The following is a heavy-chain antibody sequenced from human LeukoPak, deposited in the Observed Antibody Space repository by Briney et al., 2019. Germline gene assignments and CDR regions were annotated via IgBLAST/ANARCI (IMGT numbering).Heavy chain of an antibody. CDR2: ISYDGSNK. V-gene: IGHV3-30-3*01. J-gene: IGHJ6*02. Sequence: PGGSLRLSCAASGFTFSSYAMHWVRQAPGKGLEWVAVISYDGSNKYYADSVKGRFTISRDNSKNTLYLQMNSLRAEDTAVYYCARDLGQQWLVYYYYGMDVWGQGTTVTVSS. CDR1: GFTFSSYA. D-gene: IGHD6-19*01. CDR3: ARDLGQQWLVYYYYGMDV.